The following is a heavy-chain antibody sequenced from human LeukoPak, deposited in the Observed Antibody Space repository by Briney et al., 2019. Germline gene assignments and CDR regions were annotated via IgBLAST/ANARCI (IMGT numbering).Heavy chain of an antibody. CDR3: AVFPGIVGGTPLRNDAFDI. D-gene: IGHD1-26*01. V-gene: IGHV1-2*02. Sequence: GASVKVSCKASGYTFTGYYLHWVRQAPGQGLEWMGWINPNSGGTNYTQEFQGRVTMTRDTSISTAYMELSRLRSDDTAVYYCAVFPGIVGGTPLRNDAFDIWGQGTMVTVSS. J-gene: IGHJ3*02. CDR2: INPNSGGT. CDR1: GYTFTGYY.